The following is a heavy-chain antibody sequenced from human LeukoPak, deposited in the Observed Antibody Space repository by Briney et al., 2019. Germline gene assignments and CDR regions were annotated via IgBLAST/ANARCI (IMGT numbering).Heavy chain of an antibody. Sequence: PSETLSLTCAVYGGSFSGYYWSWIRQPPGKGLEWIGYTYYSGSTYYNPSLKSRVTIPVDTSKNQFSLKLSSVTAADTAVYYCARVAGYYYGSGSYYRNDYWGQGTLVTVSS. D-gene: IGHD3-10*01. CDR1: GGSFSGYY. CDR3: ARVAGYYYGSGSYYRNDY. J-gene: IGHJ4*02. V-gene: IGHV4-30-4*08. CDR2: TYYSGST.